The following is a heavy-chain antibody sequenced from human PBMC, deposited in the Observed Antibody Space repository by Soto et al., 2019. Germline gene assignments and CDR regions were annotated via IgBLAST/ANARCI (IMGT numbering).Heavy chain of an antibody. V-gene: IGHV4-39*01. J-gene: IGHJ4*02. CDR2: VHYNGRT. CDR1: GGSITSGDSYY. CDR3: ARHGSGSYYPVDS. D-gene: IGHD3-10*01. Sequence: QLQLQESGPGLVQPSETLSLTCTVSGGSITSGDSYYWGWVRQPPGKGLEYIGSVHYNGRTYYNPCLKSRVTVPADTSKNQFSLKLASVTAADPAVYYCARHGSGSYYPVDSWGQGTLVTVSS.